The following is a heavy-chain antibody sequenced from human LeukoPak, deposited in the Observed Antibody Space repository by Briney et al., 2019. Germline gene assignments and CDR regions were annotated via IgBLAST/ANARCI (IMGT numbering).Heavy chain of an antibody. CDR3: AKAVSGYYSIFDY. Sequence: GGSLRLSCAASGFTFSSYAMSWVRQAPGKGLEGVLVISGSGGTTYYADSVKGRFTISRDNSKNTLYLQMNSLRTEDTAVYYCAKAVSGYYSIFDYWGQGTLVTDSS. J-gene: IGHJ4*02. CDR1: GFTFSSYA. V-gene: IGHV3-23*01. CDR2: ISGSGGTT. D-gene: IGHD3-22*01.